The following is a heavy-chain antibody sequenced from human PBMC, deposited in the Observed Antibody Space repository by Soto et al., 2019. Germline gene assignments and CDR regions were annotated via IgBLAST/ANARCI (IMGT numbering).Heavy chain of an antibody. Sequence: PSETLSLTCAVYGGSFSGYYWSWIRQPPGKGLEWIGEINHSGSTNYNPSLKSRVTISVDTSKNQFSLKLSSVTAADTAVYYCARGPSMGWFDPWGQRTLVNVSS. CDR2: INHSGST. CDR3: ARGPSMGWFDP. D-gene: IGHD3-10*01. J-gene: IGHJ5*02. V-gene: IGHV4-34*01. CDR1: GGSFSGYY.